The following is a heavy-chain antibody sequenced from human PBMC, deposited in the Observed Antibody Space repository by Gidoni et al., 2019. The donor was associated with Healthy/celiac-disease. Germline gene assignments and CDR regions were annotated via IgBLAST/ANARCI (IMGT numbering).Heavy chain of an antibody. CDR1: GFTFSSYA. Sequence: QVQLVESGGGVVQPGRSLRLSCAASGFTFSSYAMHWVRQAPGKGLEWVAVISYDGSNKYYADSVKGRFTISRDNSKNTLYLQMNSLRAEDTAVYYCARDRVNYYDSSGDLDYWGQGTLVTVSS. CDR3: ARDRVNYYDSSGDLDY. V-gene: IGHV3-30-3*01. CDR2: ISYDGSNK. J-gene: IGHJ4*02. D-gene: IGHD3-22*01.